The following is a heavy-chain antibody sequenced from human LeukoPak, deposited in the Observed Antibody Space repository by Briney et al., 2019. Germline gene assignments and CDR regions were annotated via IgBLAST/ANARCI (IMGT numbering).Heavy chain of an antibody. D-gene: IGHD6-13*01. CDR1: GFTFSSYA. V-gene: IGHV3-7*01. Sequence: GGSLRLSCAASGFTFSSYAMTWVRQAPGKGLEWVANIKLDGSEKYFVESVKGRFTISRDDAKNSLYLQMNSLRAEDTGVYYCARINSRWYFFDYWGQGTLVTVSS. CDR2: IKLDGSEK. J-gene: IGHJ4*02. CDR3: ARINSRWYFFDY.